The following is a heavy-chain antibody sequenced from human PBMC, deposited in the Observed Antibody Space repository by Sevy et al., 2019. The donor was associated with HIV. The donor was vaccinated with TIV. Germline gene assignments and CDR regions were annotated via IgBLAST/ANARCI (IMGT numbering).Heavy chain of an antibody. Sequence: GGSLRLSCAASGFTFSSYGMNWVRQAPGKGLEWVSSISSTSNFIYYADSVKGRFTISRDNAKNSLYLQMNSLRAEDTAVYYCARGEYSSSTNCSYFDYWGQGTLVTVSS. CDR3: ARGEYSSSTNCSYFDY. D-gene: IGHD2-2*01. CDR2: ISSTSNFI. J-gene: IGHJ4*02. CDR1: GFTFSSYG. V-gene: IGHV3-21*01.